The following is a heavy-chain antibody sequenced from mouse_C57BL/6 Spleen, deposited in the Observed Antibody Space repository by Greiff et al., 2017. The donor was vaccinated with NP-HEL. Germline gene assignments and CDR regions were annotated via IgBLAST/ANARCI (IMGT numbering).Heavy chain of an antibody. CDR3: ARFTVVFDY. J-gene: IGHJ2*01. D-gene: IGHD1-1*01. Sequence: VQLQQPGAELVMPGASVKLSCKASGYTFTSYWMHWVKQRPGQGLEWIGEIDPSDSYTNYNQKFKGKSTLSVDKSSSTAYMQLSSLTSEDSAVYYCARFTVVFDYWGQGTTLTVSS. V-gene: IGHV1-69*01. CDR2: IDPSDSYT. CDR1: GYTFTSYW.